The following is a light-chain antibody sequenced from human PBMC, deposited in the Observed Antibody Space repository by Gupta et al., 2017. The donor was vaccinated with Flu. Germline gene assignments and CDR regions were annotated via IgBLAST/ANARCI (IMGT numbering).Light chain of an antibody. CDR2: EAS. V-gene: IGKV1-5*01. CDR1: QNISHW. CDR3: QQKDSTLWT. Sequence: PSTLSASVGDRVTVTCRASQNISHWLAWYQQRPGKAPKLLIYEASRVEYGVPSRFSGSGSGTEFTLTISGLQPDDFGTYYCQQKDSTLWTFGHGTKVDIK. J-gene: IGKJ1*01.